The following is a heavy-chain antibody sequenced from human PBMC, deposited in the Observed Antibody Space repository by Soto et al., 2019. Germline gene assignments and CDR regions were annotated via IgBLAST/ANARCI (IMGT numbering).Heavy chain of an antibody. V-gene: IGHV1-46*01. CDR2: INPSGGST. D-gene: IGHD2-2*02. J-gene: IGHJ6*02. CDR1: GYTFTSDY. CDR3: ASFLRHPKVDCSSTSCYSDYYGMDV. Sequence: ASVKVSCKASGYTFTSDYMHWVRQAPGQGLEWMGIINPSGGSTSYAQKFQGRVTMTRDTSTSTVYMELSSLRSEDTAVYYCASFLRHPKVDCSSTSCYSDYYGMDVWGQGTTVTVSS.